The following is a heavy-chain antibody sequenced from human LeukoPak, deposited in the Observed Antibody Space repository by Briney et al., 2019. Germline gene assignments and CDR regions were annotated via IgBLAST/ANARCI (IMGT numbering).Heavy chain of an antibody. CDR2: ISPYNGDT. Sequence: GASVKVSCKASGYTFTIYGISWVRQAPGQGLEWMGWISPYNGDTHYAQKVQGRVTMTTDTSTKTAYMQLRSLRSDDTAVYYCARVSVDTAMVNQFDYWGQGTLVTVSS. CDR3: ARVSVDTAMVNQFDY. D-gene: IGHD5-18*01. J-gene: IGHJ4*02. V-gene: IGHV1-18*01. CDR1: GYTFTIYG.